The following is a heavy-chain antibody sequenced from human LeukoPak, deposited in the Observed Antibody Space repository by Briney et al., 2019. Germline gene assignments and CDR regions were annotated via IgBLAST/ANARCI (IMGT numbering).Heavy chain of an antibody. V-gene: IGHV3-23*01. CDR1: GFTFISYA. CDR3: AKNIVASTRQPIQH. D-gene: IGHD2-21*01. J-gene: IGHJ1*01. CDR2: ISGSGGST. Sequence: PGGSLRLACAAAGFTFISYAMSWVRQAPGKGLEWVSAISGSGGSTYYADSVKGRFTISRDNSKKTLYLQMNSLRAEDTAVYHCAKNIVASTRQPIQHWGQGPLVTVSS.